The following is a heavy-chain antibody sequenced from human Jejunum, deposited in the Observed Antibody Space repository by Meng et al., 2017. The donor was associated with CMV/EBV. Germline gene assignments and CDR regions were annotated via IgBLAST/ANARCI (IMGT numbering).Heavy chain of an antibody. V-gene: IGHV3-33*06. CDR2: IWYDGSNK. D-gene: IGHD3-22*01. CDR3: AKDRRITTTVLIISSFDY. Sequence: FIFNTYGMHWVRQAPGKGLEWVTVIWYDGSNKYYADSVKGRFTISRDNSKNTVYLEMSSLRAEDTAIYYCAKDRRITTTVLIISSFDYWGQGTLVTVSS. CDR1: FIFNTYG. J-gene: IGHJ4*02.